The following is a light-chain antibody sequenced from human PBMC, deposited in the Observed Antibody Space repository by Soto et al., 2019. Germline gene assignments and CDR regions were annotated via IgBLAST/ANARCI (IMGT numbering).Light chain of an antibody. CDR3: QSYDSSLSGGV. CDR1: SASVLTSYY. CDR2: STN. V-gene: IGLV8-61*01. Sequence: QTVVSQEPSFSVSPGETVTLTCGLTSASVLTSYYPSWYQQTPGQAPRTLIYSTNIRSSGVPDRFSGSILGNKAALTITGAQADDESDYYCQSYDSSLSGGVFGGGTKLTVL. J-gene: IGLJ3*02.